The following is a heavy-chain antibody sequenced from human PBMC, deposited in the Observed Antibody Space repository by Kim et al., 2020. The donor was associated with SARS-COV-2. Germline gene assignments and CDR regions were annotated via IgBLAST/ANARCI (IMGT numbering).Heavy chain of an antibody. CDR1: GFTVSNNY. J-gene: IGHJ3*02. CDR3: SGENLYYDSSGYNSGSFD. V-gene: IGHV3-66*01. Sequence: GGSLRLSCAASGFTVSNNYMSWVRQAPGKGLEWVSVIYSGGSTDYADSARGRFTVSRDKSKNMVYLQMNSLVAEDTAASYCSGENLYYDSSGYNSGSFD. CDR2: IYSGGST. D-gene: IGHD3-22*01.